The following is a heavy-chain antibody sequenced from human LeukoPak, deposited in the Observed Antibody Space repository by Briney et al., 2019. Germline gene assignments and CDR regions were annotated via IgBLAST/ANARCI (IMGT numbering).Heavy chain of an antibody. D-gene: IGHD2-15*01. Sequence: PGGSLRLSCAASGFTFSNAWMSWVRQAPGKGLEWAGHIKSKTDVGTTDYAAPVKGRFTISRDDSKNTLYLQMNSLQTDDTAVYYCTTARYCSAGSRYFDYWGQGTLVTVSS. J-gene: IGHJ4*02. V-gene: IGHV3-15*01. CDR2: IKSKTDVGTT. CDR1: GFTFSNAW. CDR3: TTARYCSAGSRYFDY.